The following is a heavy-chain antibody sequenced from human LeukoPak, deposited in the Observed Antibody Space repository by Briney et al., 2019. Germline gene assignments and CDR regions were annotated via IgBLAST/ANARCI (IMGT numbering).Heavy chain of an antibody. CDR1: GFTFSSYA. CDR2: ISGSGGST. CDR3: AKADYDFWSGYALSMGFDY. Sequence: PGGSLRLSCAASGFTFSSYAMSWVRQAPGKGLEWVSAISGSGGSTYYADSVKGRFTISRDNSKNTLYLQMNSLRAEDTAVYYCAKADYDFWSGYALSMGFDYWGQGTLVTVSS. J-gene: IGHJ4*02. D-gene: IGHD3-3*01. V-gene: IGHV3-23*01.